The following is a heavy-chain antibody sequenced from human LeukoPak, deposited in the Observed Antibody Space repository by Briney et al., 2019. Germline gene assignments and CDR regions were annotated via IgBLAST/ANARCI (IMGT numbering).Heavy chain of an antibody. CDR1: GGSLSSYY. Sequence: SETLSLTCTVSGGSLSSYYCSWIRQPPGKGLEWIGYIYYSGSTNYNPALKSRLTISVDTSKNQFSLKLSSVTAADTAVYYCARQTLGYCSSTSCYSEYFQHWGQGTLVTVSS. CDR2: IYYSGST. D-gene: IGHD2-2*02. CDR3: ARQTLGYCSSTSCYSEYFQH. V-gene: IGHV4-59*01. J-gene: IGHJ1*01.